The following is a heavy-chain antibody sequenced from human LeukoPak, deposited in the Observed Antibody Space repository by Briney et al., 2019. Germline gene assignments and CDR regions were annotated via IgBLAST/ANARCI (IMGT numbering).Heavy chain of an antibody. D-gene: IGHD3-9*01. CDR2: MNPNSGNT. J-gene: IGHJ4*02. CDR3: AREGWADILTGFRD. V-gene: IGHV1-8*01. Sequence: GASVKVSCKAPGYTFTSYDINWVRQATGQGLEWMGWMNPNSGNTGYAQKFQGRVTMTRNTSISTAYMELSSLRSEDTAVYYCAREGWADILTGFRDWGQGTLVTVSS. CDR1: GYTFTSYD.